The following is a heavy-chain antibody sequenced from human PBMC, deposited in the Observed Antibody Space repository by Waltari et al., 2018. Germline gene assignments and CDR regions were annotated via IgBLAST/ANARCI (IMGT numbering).Heavy chain of an antibody. CDR3: AKDPATAMDLGNY. V-gene: IGHV3-23*03. J-gene: IGHJ4*02. Sequence: EVQLLGSGGGLVQPGGSLRRSCGASGFTCSRYAMSWVRQAPGKGLEWVSVIDSGGSTYSADSVKGRFNISRDNSKNTLYLQMNILRAEDTAVYYCAKDPATAMDLGNYWGQGTLVTVSS. CDR2: IDSGGST. D-gene: IGHD5-18*01. CDR1: GFTCSRYA.